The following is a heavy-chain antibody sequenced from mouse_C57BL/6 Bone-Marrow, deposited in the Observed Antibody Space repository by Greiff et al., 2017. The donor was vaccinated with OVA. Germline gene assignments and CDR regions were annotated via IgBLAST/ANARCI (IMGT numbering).Heavy chain of an antibody. CDR2: IHPNSGST. D-gene: IGHD1-2*01. CDR1: GYTFTSYW. J-gene: IGHJ3*01. V-gene: IGHV1-64*01. CDR3: ARDPPLLDGFAY. Sequence: VQLQQPGAELVKPGASVKLSCKASGYTFTSYWMHWVKQRPGQGLEWIGMIHPNSGSTNYNEKFKSKATLTVDKSSSTAYMQLSSLTSEDSAVYYCARDPPLLDGFAYWGQGTLVTVSA.